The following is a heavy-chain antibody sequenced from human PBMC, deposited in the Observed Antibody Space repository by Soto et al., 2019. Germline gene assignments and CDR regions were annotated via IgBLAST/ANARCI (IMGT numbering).Heavy chain of an antibody. CDR1: GFSVSDSS. CDR3: ARDRGWNDLLNTYYYGMDV. CDR2: FYRGGST. Sequence: EVQLVETGGGLIQPGGSLRLSCEVSGFSVSDSSMSWVRQAPGKGLAWVSVFYRGGSTDYADSVKGRGTVSRDTFKNTLFLQMDSLTVEDTAVYFCARDRGWNDLLNTYYYGMDVWGQGTTVTVS. J-gene: IGHJ6*02. D-gene: IGHD1-1*01. V-gene: IGHV3-53*02.